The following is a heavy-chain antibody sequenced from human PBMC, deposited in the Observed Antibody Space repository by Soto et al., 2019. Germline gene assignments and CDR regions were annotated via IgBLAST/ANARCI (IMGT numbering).Heavy chain of an antibody. V-gene: IGHV4-59*01. CDR2: IYSTGTT. Sequence: QVRLKESGPRLLRPSETLSLTCGVSGVSIISSYWTWIRQPPGKGLEWIGYIYSTGTTTINPSLMRRVTMSVDTSNSQFSMRLTSVTDADTAVYYCARASYSSGWPDSWGQGTLVAVSS. D-gene: IGHD6-19*01. CDR1: GVSIISSY. CDR3: ARASYSSGWPDS. J-gene: IGHJ5*01.